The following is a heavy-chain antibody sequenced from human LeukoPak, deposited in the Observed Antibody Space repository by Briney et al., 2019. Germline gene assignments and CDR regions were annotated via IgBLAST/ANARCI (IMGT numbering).Heavy chain of an antibody. CDR3: ARLYGDIRNYNWFDP. CDR1: AGSISSYY. Sequence: SETLSLTCTVSAGSISSYYWSCIRQPPGKGLEWLRYIYATGSTNYTPSLKSRVTISVAPSKNQFSLNLRSVTAADTAVYYCARLYGDIRNYNWFDPWGQGTLVTVSS. V-gene: IGHV4-4*09. J-gene: IGHJ5*02. CDR2: IYATGST. D-gene: IGHD4-17*01.